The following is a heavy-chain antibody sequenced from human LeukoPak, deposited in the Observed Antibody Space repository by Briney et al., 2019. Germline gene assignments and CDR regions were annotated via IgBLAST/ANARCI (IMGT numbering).Heavy chain of an antibody. V-gene: IGHV3-30*18. CDR3: AKELYYYDSSGYSANYFDY. CDR2: ISYDGSNK. Sequence: PGGSLRLSCAASGFTFSSYGMHWVRQAPGKGLEWVAVISYDGSNKYYADSVKGRFTISRDNSKNTLYLQMNSLRAEDTAVYYCAKELYYYDSSGYSANYFDYWGQGTLVTVSS. D-gene: IGHD3-22*01. CDR1: GFTFSSYG. J-gene: IGHJ4*02.